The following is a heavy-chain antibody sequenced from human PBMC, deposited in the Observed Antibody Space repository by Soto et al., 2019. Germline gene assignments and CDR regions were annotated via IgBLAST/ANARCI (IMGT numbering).Heavy chain of an antibody. CDR1: GLLFSTYA. Sequence: PGRSLRLSCVASGLLFSTYALYWVREATVTGLESVSAMGTLRDTYYLDSVKGRFTSSRENARNSVYLQMNSLIAGDTAVYYCARGRSNHDESSPPQRFDPWGRGTMVTVSS. CDR2: MGTLRDT. V-gene: IGHV3-13*01. CDR3: ARGRSNHDESSPPQRFDP. D-gene: IGHD3-3*01. J-gene: IGHJ5*02.